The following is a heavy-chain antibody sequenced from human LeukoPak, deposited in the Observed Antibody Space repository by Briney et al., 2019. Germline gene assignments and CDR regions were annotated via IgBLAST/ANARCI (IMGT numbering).Heavy chain of an antibody. D-gene: IGHD3-22*01. Sequence: SETLSLTCTVSGGSITDYHWIWIRQPAGKGLERIGRLYTSGSTNYNPSLKSRVSMSVDTSKKQFSLRLSSVTAADTAIYYCASDYFDRTGYYGFIYWGQGSLVTISS. CDR1: GGSITDYH. J-gene: IGHJ4*02. CDR3: ASDYFDRTGYYGFIY. V-gene: IGHV4-4*07. CDR2: LYTSGST.